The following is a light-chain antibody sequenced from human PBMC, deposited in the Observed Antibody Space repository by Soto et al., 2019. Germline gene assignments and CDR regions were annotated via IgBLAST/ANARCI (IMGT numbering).Light chain of an antibody. CDR3: ASWDDTLSGRL. CDR2: KNN. CDR1: SSNIGKKY. V-gene: IGLV1-47*01. J-gene: IGLJ2*01. Sequence: QSVLTQPPSSSGTPGQRITISCSGSSSNIGKKYVYWDQQFPVTSPKVLIYKNNQRPSGVPDRFSGSKSGPSASLAISVLRSEDEADYYCASWDDTLSGRLFGGGTKLTVL.